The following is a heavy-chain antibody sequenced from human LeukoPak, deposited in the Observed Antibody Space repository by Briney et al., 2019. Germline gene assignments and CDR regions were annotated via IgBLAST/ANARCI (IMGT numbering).Heavy chain of an antibody. CDR3: ASLGIAAAGSYYYGMDV. D-gene: IGHD6-13*01. V-gene: IGHV4-59*08. Sequence: PSETLSLTCTVSGGSISSYYWSWIRQPPGKGLEWIGYIYYSGSTNYNPSLKSRVTISVDTSKNQLSLKLSSVTAADTAVYYCASLGIAAAGSYYYGMDVWGQGTTVTVSS. CDR2: IYYSGST. CDR1: GGSISSYY. J-gene: IGHJ6*02.